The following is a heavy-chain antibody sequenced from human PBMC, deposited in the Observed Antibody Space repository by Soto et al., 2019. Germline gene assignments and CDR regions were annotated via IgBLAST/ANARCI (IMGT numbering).Heavy chain of an antibody. D-gene: IGHD3-22*01. CDR2: IKEDGSEK. J-gene: IGHJ4*02. Sequence: GGSLRLSCAASGFTFSTSWMNWVRQAPGKGLEWVAGIKEDGSEKYYADSVKGRFTISRDNAKNSLYLQMNSLRAEDTAVYYCARDSNYYDSSGYGSFDYWGQGTLVTVSS. V-gene: IGHV3-7*01. CDR1: GFTFSTSW. CDR3: ARDSNYYDSSGYGSFDY.